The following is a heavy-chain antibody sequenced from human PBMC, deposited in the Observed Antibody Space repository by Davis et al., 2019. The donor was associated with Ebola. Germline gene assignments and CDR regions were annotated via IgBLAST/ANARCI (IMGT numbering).Heavy chain of an antibody. CDR1: GGTFNTYV. CDR3: ASGPWVFTARRGLTLDY. Sequence: SVKVSCKASGGTFNTYVFNWVRQAPGRGLEWMGRIIPQVDTTNYARMFQDRVTITADKSTNTAYMEVNNLKSGDTAVYFCASGPWVFTARRGLTLDYWGQGTEVTVSS. D-gene: IGHD4-17*01. J-gene: IGHJ4*02. CDR2: IIPQVDTT. V-gene: IGHV1-69*04.